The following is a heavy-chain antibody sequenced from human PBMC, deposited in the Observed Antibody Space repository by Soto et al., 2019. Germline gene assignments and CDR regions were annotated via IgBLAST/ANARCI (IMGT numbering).Heavy chain of an antibody. CDR2: ISYDGSNK. D-gene: IGHD5-12*01. Sequence: GGSLRLSCAASGFTFSRYAMHWVRQVPGKGLEWVAVISYDGSNKYYADSVKGRFTISRDNSKNTLYLQMNSLRAEDTAVYYCSREERWLQNTDVWGQGTTVTVSS. V-gene: IGHV3-30-3*01. CDR3: SREERWLQNTDV. CDR1: GFTFSRYA. J-gene: IGHJ6*02.